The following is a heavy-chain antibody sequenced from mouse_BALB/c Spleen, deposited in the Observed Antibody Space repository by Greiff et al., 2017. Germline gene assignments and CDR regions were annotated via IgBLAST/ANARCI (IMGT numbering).Heavy chain of an antibody. D-gene: IGHD1-1*01. CDR1: GFTFSSYT. CDR2: ISNGGGST. Sequence: EVKLMESGGGLVQPGGSLKLSCAASGFTFSSYTMSWVRQTPEKRLEWVAYISNGGGSTYYPDTVKGRFTISRDNAKNTLYLQMSSLKSEDTAMYYCARHLHYGSSYSAMDYWGQGTSVTVSS. V-gene: IGHV5-12-2*01. CDR3: ARHLHYGSSYSAMDY. J-gene: IGHJ4*01.